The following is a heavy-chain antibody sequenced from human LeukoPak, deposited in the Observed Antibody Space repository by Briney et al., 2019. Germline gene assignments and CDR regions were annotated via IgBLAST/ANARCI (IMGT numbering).Heavy chain of an antibody. CDR1: GGSISSGDYY. Sequence: PSQTLSLTCTVSGGSISSGDYYWSWIRQPPGKGLEWIGYIYYSGSTYYNPSLKSRVTISVDTSKNQFSLKLSSVTAADTAVYDCARESVVPAAFWYFDLWGRGTLVTVSS. V-gene: IGHV4-30-4*08. CDR2: IYYSGST. J-gene: IGHJ2*01. D-gene: IGHD2-2*01. CDR3: ARESVVPAAFWYFDL.